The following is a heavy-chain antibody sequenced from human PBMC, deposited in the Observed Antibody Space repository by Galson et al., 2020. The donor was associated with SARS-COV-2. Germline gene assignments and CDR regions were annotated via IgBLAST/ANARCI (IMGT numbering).Heavy chain of an antibody. Sequence: SVKVSCKASGGTFSSYAISWVRQAPGHGLEWMGGIITLYGTSAYARKFQGRVTITADESTRTANMEVSSLRSEDTAVYYCATIRDGYNAYFFYGMDVWGQGTTVTRSS. CDR3: ATIRDGYNAYFFYGMDV. CDR2: IITLYGTS. CDR1: GGTFSSYA. V-gene: IGHV1-69*13. D-gene: IGHD5-12*01. J-gene: IGHJ6*02.